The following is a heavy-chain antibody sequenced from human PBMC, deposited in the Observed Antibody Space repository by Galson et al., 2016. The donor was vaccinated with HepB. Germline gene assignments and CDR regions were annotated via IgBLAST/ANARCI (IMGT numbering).Heavy chain of an antibody. CDR2: IDTAGDT. J-gene: IGHJ4*02. CDR3: TRGRFNWNILNVDS. D-gene: IGHD1-1*01. CDR1: GFSFESYD. Sequence: SLRLSCAGSGFSFESYDIHWVRQAAGKGLEWVSRIDTAGDTYYAASVWGRFIISRENAKDSVYLQMNNLGAEDTAMYDCTRGRFNWNILNVDSWGPGALVTVSS. V-gene: IGHV3-13*01.